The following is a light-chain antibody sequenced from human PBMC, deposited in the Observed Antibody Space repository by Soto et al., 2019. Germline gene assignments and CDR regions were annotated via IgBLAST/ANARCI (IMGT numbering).Light chain of an antibody. V-gene: IGLV1-40*01. CDR1: SSNIGAGYD. CDR2: GNS. Sequence: QAVVTQPPSVSGAPGQKVTISCTGSSSNIGAGYDVNWYHQLPGTAPKLLIHGNSNRPSGVPDRFSGSKSGTSASLAITGLQAEDEADYFCQSYDSGLSGYVFGTGTKLTVL. J-gene: IGLJ1*01. CDR3: QSYDSGLSGYV.